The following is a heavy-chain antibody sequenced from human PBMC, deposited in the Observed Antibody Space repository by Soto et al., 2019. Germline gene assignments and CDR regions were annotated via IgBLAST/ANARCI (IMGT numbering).Heavy chain of an antibody. V-gene: IGHV3-30*04. CDR2: ISNYGSHA. Sequence: QVQMVESGGGVVQPGRSLRLSCAASGFSFSAFGMQWVRQAPGGGLEAVAFISNYGSHASYADSVRGRFTISRANSKDPLSLQMNSLTADDTAVYYCMCVMDFWGQGTLVTVSS. CDR1: GFSFSAFG. D-gene: IGHD2-8*01. CDR3: MCVMDF. J-gene: IGHJ4*02.